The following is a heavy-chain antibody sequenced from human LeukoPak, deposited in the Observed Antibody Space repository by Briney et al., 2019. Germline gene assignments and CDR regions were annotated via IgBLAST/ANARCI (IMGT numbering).Heavy chain of an antibody. CDR2: ISPNSGRT. Sequence: ASVQVSCKPSGYSFTSYYMHWVRQAPGQGLEWMGWISPNSGRTNYAQKFQGRVTMTRDTSITTAYMELSRLRSDDTAVYYCATGRVVDTPVGAFDIWGQGTMVTVSS. J-gene: IGHJ3*02. D-gene: IGHD5-18*01. V-gene: IGHV1-2*02. CDR3: ATGRVVDTPVGAFDI. CDR1: GYSFTSYY.